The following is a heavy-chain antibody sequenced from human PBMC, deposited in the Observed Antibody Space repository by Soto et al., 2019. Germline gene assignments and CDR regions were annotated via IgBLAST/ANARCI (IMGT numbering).Heavy chain of an antibody. CDR1: GYTLTIYV. CDR2: INAGNGNT. J-gene: IGHJ4*02. V-gene: IGHV1-3*01. D-gene: IGHD2-2*01. Sequence: ASVKVSCKASGYTLTIYVMHWVRQAPGQRLEWMGWINAGNGNTKYSQKFQGRVTITRDTSASTAYMELSSLRSEDTAVYYCARVSSYCSSTSCPPSFDYWGQGTLVTVSS. CDR3: ARVSSYCSSTSCPPSFDY.